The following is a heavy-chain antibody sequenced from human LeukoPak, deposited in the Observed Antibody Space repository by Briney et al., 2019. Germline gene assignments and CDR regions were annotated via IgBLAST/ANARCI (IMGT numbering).Heavy chain of an antibody. J-gene: IGHJ4*02. D-gene: IGHD4-17*01. CDR2: IYYSGST. CDR1: GGSISSYY. CDR3: ARVRAGYGDYIG. V-gene: IGHV4-39*07. Sequence: SETLSLTCTVSGGSISSYYWGWIRQPPGKGLEWIGSIYYSGSTYYNPSLKSRVTISVDTSKNQFSLKLSSVTAADTAVYYCARVRAGYGDYIGWGQGTLVTVSS.